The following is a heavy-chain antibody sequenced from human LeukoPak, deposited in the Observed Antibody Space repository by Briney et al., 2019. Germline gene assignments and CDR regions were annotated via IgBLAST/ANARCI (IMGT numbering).Heavy chain of an antibody. Sequence: ASVKVSCKASGYTFNGYYMHWVRQAPGQGLEWMGRINPNSGGTNYAQKFQGRVTMTRDTSISTAYMELSRLRSDDTAVYYCARATPSRNLYYYYGMDVWGQGTTVTVSS. CDR2: INPNSGGT. V-gene: IGHV1-2*06. CDR1: GYTFNGYY. D-gene: IGHD1-14*01. J-gene: IGHJ6*02. CDR3: ARATPSRNLYYYYGMDV.